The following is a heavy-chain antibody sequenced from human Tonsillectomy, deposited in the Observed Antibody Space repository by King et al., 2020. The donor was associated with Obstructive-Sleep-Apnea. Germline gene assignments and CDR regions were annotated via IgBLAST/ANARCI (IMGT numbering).Heavy chain of an antibody. CDR2: ISYDGSNK. Sequence: VQLVESGGGVVQPGRSLRLSCAASGFTFSSYAMHWVRQAPGKGLEGVAVISYDGSNKYYADSVKGRFTISRDNSKNTLYLQMNSLRAEDTAVFYCARDFNSGWNPNWYFDLWGRGTLVTVSS. D-gene: IGHD1-1*01. V-gene: IGHV3-30*04. J-gene: IGHJ2*01. CDR3: ARDFNSGWNPNWYFDL. CDR1: GFTFSSYA.